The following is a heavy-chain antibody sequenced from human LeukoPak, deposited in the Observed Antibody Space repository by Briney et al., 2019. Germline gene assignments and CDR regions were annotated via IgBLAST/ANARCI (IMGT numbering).Heavy chain of an antibody. V-gene: IGHV3-43*02. CDR2: IRGDGGTT. Sequence: GGSLRLSCEASGFTFDDYVMHWVRQAPGKGLEWVSLIRGDGGTTYYADSVKGRFTISRDNSKNTLYLQMNSLRAEDTAVYYCARASGVGATDYYYGMDAWGQGTTVTVSS. CDR1: GFTFDDYV. CDR3: ARASGVGATDYYYGMDA. D-gene: IGHD1-26*01. J-gene: IGHJ6*02.